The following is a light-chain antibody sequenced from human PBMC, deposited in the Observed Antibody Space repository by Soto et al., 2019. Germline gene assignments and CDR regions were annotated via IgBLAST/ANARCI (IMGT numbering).Light chain of an antibody. CDR1: QSVTSNY. V-gene: IGKV3-20*01. CDR3: QLYGPSFTWT. J-gene: IGKJ1*01. Sequence: ETVLTQSPGTLSLSPGERATLSCRASQSVTSNYLAWYQQKPGQAPRLLIFGASGRATGIPDRFSGSGSGTDFTLTISRLEPEDFAVYYCQLYGPSFTWTLGQGTKVDIK. CDR2: GAS.